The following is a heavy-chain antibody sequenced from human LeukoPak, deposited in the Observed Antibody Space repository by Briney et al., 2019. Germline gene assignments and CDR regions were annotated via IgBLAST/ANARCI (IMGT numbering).Heavy chain of an antibody. Sequence: GGSLRLSCAASGFTFNNYGMSWVGQAPGKGLEWVSYIASGSNSIYYAGSVKGRFTISRDNAENSLYLQMNSLRAEDTAVYYCARDVGYGYFYYYGMDVWGQGTTVTVSS. D-gene: IGHD6-13*01. J-gene: IGHJ6*02. V-gene: IGHV3-48*01. CDR3: ARDVGYGYFYYYGMDV. CDR1: GFTFNNYG. CDR2: IASGSNSI.